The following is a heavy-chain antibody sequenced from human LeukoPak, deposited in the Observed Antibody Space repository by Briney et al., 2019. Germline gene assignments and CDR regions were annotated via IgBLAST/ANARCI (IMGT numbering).Heavy chain of an antibody. V-gene: IGHV1-2*06. CDR3: ATGDREHFDI. CDR1: GYTYTGYY. CDR2: INPNGGGT. Sequence: AAVTVSCKASGYTYTGYYIHWVRQAPGQGLEWMGRINPNGGGTDYAQKLQGRVTKTWDTSISTAYMELSRLTSADSAVYYCATGDREHFDIWGQGAMVT. D-gene: IGHD1/OR15-1a*01. J-gene: IGHJ3*02.